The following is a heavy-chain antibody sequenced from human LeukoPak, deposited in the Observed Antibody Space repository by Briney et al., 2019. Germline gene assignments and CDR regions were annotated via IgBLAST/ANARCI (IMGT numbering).Heavy chain of an antibody. J-gene: IGHJ4*02. Sequence: PGGSLRLSCAASGYTFSRYWMHWVRQGPGKGLVWVSRINEDGSSTSYAESVRGRFTISRDNAKNTLYLQMNSLSAEDAAVYYCTTDTFGARDSWGQGTLVTVSS. CDR1: GYTFSRYW. CDR3: TTDTFGARDS. CDR2: INEDGSST. D-gene: IGHD3-10*01. V-gene: IGHV3-74*01.